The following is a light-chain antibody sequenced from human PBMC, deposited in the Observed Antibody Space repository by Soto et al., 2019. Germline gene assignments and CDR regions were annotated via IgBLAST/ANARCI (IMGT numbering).Light chain of an antibody. J-gene: IGLJ3*02. CDR1: SSDVGAYDR. Sequence: QSALTQPASVSGSPGQSISISCTGTSSDVGAYDRVSWYQHHPGKAPKLLIYEVTNRPSGVSTRFSGSKSAKTASLTISGLQPEDEASYYCASYTRVDSWVFGGGTKLTVL. CDR2: EVT. V-gene: IGLV2-14*01. CDR3: ASYTRVDSWV.